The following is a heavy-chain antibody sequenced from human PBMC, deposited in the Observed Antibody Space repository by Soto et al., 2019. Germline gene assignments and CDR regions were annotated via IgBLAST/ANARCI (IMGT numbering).Heavy chain of an antibody. CDR2: IYYSGST. Sequence: PSQTLSLTCTVSGGSISSYYWSWIRQPPGKGLEWIGHIYYSGSTNYNPSLKSRVTISVDTSKNQFSLKLSSVTAADTAVYYCAGSLMASFDYCGQGALVTV. CDR1: GGSISSYY. D-gene: IGHD5-12*01. V-gene: IGHV4-59*01. J-gene: IGHJ4*02. CDR3: AGSLMASFDY.